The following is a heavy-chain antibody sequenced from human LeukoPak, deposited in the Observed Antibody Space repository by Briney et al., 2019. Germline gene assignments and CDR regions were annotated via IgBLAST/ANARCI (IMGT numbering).Heavy chain of an antibody. J-gene: IGHJ5*02. Sequence: GGSLRLSCEASGFTFTTYWIHWVRQGPGKGLVWVSRIKYDGSTSNYADSVKGRFTISRDNAKNTVYLQMNSLRVEDTAVYYCARDSGSGGPWGQGTPVTVSS. CDR1: GFTFTTYW. CDR3: ARDSGSGGP. V-gene: IGHV3-74*01. CDR2: IKYDGSTS. D-gene: IGHD6-19*01.